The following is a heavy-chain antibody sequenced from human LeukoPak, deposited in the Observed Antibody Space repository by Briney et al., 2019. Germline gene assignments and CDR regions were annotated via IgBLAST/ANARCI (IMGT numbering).Heavy chain of an antibody. CDR2: IYTSGST. CDR3: ARGRPSGYLLSPSYYFDY. V-gene: IGHV4-4*07. CDR1: GGSISSYY. J-gene: IGHJ4*02. Sequence: PSETLSLTCTVSGGSISSYYWSWIRQPAGKGLEWIGRIYTSGSTNYNPSLKSRVTMSVDTSKNQFSLKLSSLTAADTAVYYCARGRPSGYLLSPSYYFDYWGQGTLVTVSS. D-gene: IGHD3-22*01.